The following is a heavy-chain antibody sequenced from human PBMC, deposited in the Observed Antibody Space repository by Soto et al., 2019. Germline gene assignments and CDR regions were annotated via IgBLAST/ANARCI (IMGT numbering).Heavy chain of an antibody. Sequence: GGSLRLSCAASGFTFSSYAMSWVRQAPGKGLEWVSAISGSGGSTYYADSVKGRFTISRDNSKNTLYLQMNSLRAEDTAVYYCAKDLWFLGSGSYPRAHGMDVWGQGTTVTVSS. D-gene: IGHD3-10*01. V-gene: IGHV3-23*01. CDR1: GFTFSSYA. CDR2: ISGSGGST. J-gene: IGHJ6*02. CDR3: AKDLWFLGSGSYPRAHGMDV.